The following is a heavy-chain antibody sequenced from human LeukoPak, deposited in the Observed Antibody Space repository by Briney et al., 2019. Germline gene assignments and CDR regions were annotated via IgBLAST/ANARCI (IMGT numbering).Heavy chain of an antibody. CDR3: VKDVGGSYAFDY. Sequence: PGGSLRLSCSASGFTFSRYAMHWVRQAPGKGLEYVSGINDNGGRTHYGDSVKGRFSISRDNSKNTLHLQMSTLRAEDTALYYCVKDVGGSYAFDYWGRGILVTVAS. CDR2: INDNGGRT. V-gene: IGHV3-64D*09. D-gene: IGHD1-26*01. J-gene: IGHJ4*02. CDR1: GFTFSRYA.